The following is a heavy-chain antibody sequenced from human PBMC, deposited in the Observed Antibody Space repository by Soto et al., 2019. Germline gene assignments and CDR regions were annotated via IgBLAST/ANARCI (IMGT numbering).Heavy chain of an antibody. Sequence: SETLSLTCGVSGGTIRSPDWWTWVRQPPGKGLEWIGEIFQSGSTNYTPSLESRVTISVDKSKNQFSLTLTSVTAADTAVYFCARGRGRYSSGWSWFDPWGQGILVTVPQ. D-gene: IGHD6-19*01. CDR2: IFQSGST. CDR3: ARGRGRYSSGWSWFDP. J-gene: IGHJ5*02. V-gene: IGHV4-4*02. CDR1: GGTIRSPDW.